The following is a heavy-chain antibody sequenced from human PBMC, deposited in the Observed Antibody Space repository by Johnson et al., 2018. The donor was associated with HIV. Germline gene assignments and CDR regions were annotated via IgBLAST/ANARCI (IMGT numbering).Heavy chain of an antibody. V-gene: IGHV3-9*01. D-gene: IGHD5-12*01. CDR3: ASQVRGLRLGVDAFDI. J-gene: IGHJ3*02. CDR2: ISWNSGSI. Sequence: VQLVEFGGGVVQPGGSLRLSCAASGFTFDDYAMHWVRQAPGKGLEWVSGISWNSGSIGYADSVKGRFTISRDNAKNSLYLQMNSLRAEDTAVYYCASQVRGLRLGVDAFDIWGQGTLVTVSS. CDR1: GFTFDDYA.